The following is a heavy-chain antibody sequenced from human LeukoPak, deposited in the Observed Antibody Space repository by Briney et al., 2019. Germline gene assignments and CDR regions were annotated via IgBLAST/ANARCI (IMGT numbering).Heavy chain of an antibody. CDR2: MSYDGGDK. J-gene: IGHJ4*02. Sequence: GGSLRLSCAASGFTFSSYTMHWVRQAPGKGLEWVAVMSYDGGDKYYAESVTGRFTISRDNSRTTVYLQMNSLRAEDTAVYYCARGSRWLQLGPFDYWGQGTLVTVSS. D-gene: IGHD5-24*01. CDR3: ARGSRWLQLGPFDY. CDR1: GFTFSSYT. V-gene: IGHV3-30*17.